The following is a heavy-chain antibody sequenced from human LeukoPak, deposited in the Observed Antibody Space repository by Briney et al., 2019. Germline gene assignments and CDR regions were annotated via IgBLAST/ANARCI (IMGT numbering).Heavy chain of an antibody. Sequence: GSSVKVSCKASGGTFSSYAISWVRQAPGQGLEWMGGIIPIFGTANYAQKFQGRVTITADESTSTAYVELSSLRSEDTAVYYCARSIRFLEWFESFYWGQGTLVTVSS. CDR1: GGTFSSYA. CDR2: IIPIFGTA. V-gene: IGHV1-69*01. D-gene: IGHD3-3*01. J-gene: IGHJ4*02. CDR3: ARSIRFLEWFESFY.